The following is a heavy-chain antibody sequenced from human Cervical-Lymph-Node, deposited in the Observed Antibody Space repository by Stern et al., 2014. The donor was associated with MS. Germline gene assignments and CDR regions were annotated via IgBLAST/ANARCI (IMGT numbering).Heavy chain of an antibody. CDR2: IYYSGST. D-gene: IGHD6-13*01. Sequence: MQLVESGPGLVKPSETLSLTCTVSGVSISTYYWSWIRQPPGKGLEWIGYIYYSGSTTYNPSLKSRVTMSVDTSRSQFSLKLSSVTAADTAVYYCARDVGMDSWGQGTLVTVSS. CDR3: ARDVGMDS. CDR1: GVSISTYY. J-gene: IGHJ5*01. V-gene: IGHV4-59*01.